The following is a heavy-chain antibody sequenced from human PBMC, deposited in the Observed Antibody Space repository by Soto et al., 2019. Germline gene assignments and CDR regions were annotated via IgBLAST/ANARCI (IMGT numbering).Heavy chain of an antibody. J-gene: IGHJ5*02. D-gene: IGHD3-10*01. CDR2: IYYSGST. CDR1: GGSISSYY. V-gene: IGHV4-59*01. CDR3: ARLLFGAANWFDP. Sequence: QVQLQESGPGLVKPSETLSLTCTVSGGSISSYYWSWIRQPPGKGLELIGYIYYSGSTNYNPSLKSRVTISVDTSKNQFSLNLSSVTAADTAVYYCARLLFGAANWFDPWGQGTLVTVSS.